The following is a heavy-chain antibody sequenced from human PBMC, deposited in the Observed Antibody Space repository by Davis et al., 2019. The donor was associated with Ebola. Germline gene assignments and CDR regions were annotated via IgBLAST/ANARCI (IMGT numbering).Heavy chain of an antibody. D-gene: IGHD6-19*01. V-gene: IGHV5-51*01. J-gene: IGHJ3*02. CDR3: ARDSSGWVPRGDAFDI. CDR2: IYPGDSDT. CDR1: GYSFTSYW. Sequence: GESLKISCKGSGYSFTSYWIGWVRQMPGKGLEWMGIIYPGDSDTRYSPSFQGQVTISADKSISTAYLQWSSLKASDTAMYYCARDSSGWVPRGDAFDIWGQGTMVTVSS.